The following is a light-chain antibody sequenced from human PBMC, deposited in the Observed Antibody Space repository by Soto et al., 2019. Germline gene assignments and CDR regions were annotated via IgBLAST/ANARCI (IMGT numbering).Light chain of an antibody. CDR3: SSYTTSSTLEV. J-gene: IGLJ3*02. CDR1: SSDVGGYKF. Sequence: QSALTQPASVSGSPGQSITISCTGTSSDVGGYKFVSWYQQHPGKVPKLMIYEVSHRPSGISNRFSGSKSGNTASLTISGLQDEDEAHYYCSSYTTSSTLEVFGGGTKLTVL. V-gene: IGLV2-14*01. CDR2: EVS.